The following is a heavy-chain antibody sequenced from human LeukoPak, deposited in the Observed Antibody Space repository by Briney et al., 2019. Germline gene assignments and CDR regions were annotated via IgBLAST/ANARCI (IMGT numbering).Heavy chain of an antibody. Sequence: GGSLRLSCAASGFTFSSYEMNWVRQAPGKGLEWVSSISSSSSYIYYADSVKGRFTISRDNAKNSLYLQMNSLRAEDTAVYYCAILDLNWFDPWGQGTLVTVSS. CDR1: GFTFSSYE. D-gene: IGHD2-15*01. CDR3: AILDLNWFDP. CDR2: ISSSSSYI. J-gene: IGHJ5*02. V-gene: IGHV3-21*01.